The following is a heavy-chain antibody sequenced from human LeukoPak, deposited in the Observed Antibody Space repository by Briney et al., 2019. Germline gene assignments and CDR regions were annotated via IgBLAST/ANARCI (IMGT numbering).Heavy chain of an antibody. CDR3: GARSGSYYSDAFDI. J-gene: IGHJ3*02. Sequence: GESLKISCNGSGYSFTSYGIGWVRQMPGKGLEWIGIIYPGDSDTRYSPSFQGQVTISADKSISTAYLQWSSLKASDTAMYYCGARSGSYYSDAFDIWGQGTMVTVSS. CDR1: GYSFTSYG. D-gene: IGHD3-10*01. V-gene: IGHV5-51*01. CDR2: IYPGDSDT.